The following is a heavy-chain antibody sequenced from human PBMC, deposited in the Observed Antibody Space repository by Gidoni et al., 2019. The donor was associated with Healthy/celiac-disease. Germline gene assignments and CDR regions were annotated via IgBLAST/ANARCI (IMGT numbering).Heavy chain of an antibody. CDR3: AKDTRYFIAARNYYYGMDV. D-gene: IGHD6-6*01. CDR2: ISWNSGSI. Sequence: EVQLVESGGGLVQPGRSLRLSCAASGFTFDDYAMHWVRQAPGKGLEWVSGISWNSGSIGYADSVKGRFTISRDNAKNSLYLQMNSLRAEDTALYYCAKDTRYFIAARNYYYGMDVWGQGTTVTVSS. J-gene: IGHJ6*02. CDR1: GFTFDDYA. V-gene: IGHV3-9*01.